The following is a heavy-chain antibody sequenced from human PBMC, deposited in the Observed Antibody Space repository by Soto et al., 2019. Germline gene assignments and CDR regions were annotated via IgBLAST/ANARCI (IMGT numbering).Heavy chain of an antibody. CDR1: GGSISSGGYY. J-gene: IGHJ3*02. D-gene: IGHD1-26*01. V-gene: IGHV4-31*03. CDR3: ARVTYSGSYEHDAFDI. Sequence: QVQLQESGPGLVKPSQTLSLTCTVSGGSISSGGYYWSWIRQHPGKGLEWIGYIYYSGSTYYNPSLKSRVTISVDTSKNQFSLKLSSVTAADTAVHYCARVTYSGSYEHDAFDIWGQGTMVTVSS. CDR2: IYYSGST.